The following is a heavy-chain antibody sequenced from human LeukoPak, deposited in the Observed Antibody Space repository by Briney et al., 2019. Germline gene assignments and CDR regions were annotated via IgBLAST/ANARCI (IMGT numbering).Heavy chain of an antibody. D-gene: IGHD3-3*01. V-gene: IGHV3-33*08. Sequence: PGGSLRLSCAASGFTFSSYAMSWVRQAPGKGLEWVAVIWYDGSNKYYADSVKGRFTISRDNSKNTLYLQMNSLRAEDTAVYYCARGRFLEWLFDYFDYWGQGTLVTVSS. CDR1: GFTFSSYA. CDR2: IWYDGSNK. CDR3: ARGRFLEWLFDYFDY. J-gene: IGHJ4*02.